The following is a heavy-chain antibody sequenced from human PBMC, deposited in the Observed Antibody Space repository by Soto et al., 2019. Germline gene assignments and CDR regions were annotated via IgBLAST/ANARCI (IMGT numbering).Heavy chain of an antibody. CDR2: ISSSGSTI. CDR1: GFTFRSYE. J-gene: IGHJ3*02. Sequence: QPGGSLRLSCAASGFTFRSYEMNWVRQAPGKGLEWVSYISSSGSTIQYADSVKGRFTISRDNAKNSLYLQMNSLRAEDTAVYYCARISGWRIGGFGGAFDIWGQGTMVTVSS. V-gene: IGHV3-48*03. CDR3: ARISGWRIGGFGGAFDI. D-gene: IGHD3-16*01.